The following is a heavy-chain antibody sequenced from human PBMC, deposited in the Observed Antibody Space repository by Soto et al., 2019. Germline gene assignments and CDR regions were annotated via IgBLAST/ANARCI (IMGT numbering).Heavy chain of an antibody. J-gene: IGHJ4*02. CDR3: VRDSENSSGFYDY. Sequence: GASVKVSCKASGYTFSNYNLHWVRQAPGQGLEWMGIIDPDSGTTSYAQKFQGRVTMARDTSTTTVYMELRSLRSEDTAVYYCVRDSENSSGFYDYWGQGVLVTVSS. CDR1: GYTFSNYN. V-gene: IGHV1-46*01. CDR2: IDPDSGTT. D-gene: IGHD3-22*01.